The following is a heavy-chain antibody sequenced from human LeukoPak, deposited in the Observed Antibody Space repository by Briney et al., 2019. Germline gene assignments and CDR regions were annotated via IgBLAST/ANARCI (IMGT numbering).Heavy chain of an antibody. D-gene: IGHD5-24*01. CDR2: IYYSGST. J-gene: IGHJ1*01. CDR3: AREYGSGYFQH. V-gene: IGHV4-59*01. Sequence: SETLSLTCTDSGGSISSYYWSWIRQPPGKGLEWIGYIYYSGSTNYNPSLKSRVTISVDTSKNQFSLKLSSVTAADTAVYYCAREYGSGYFQHWGQGTLVTVSS. CDR1: GGSISSYY.